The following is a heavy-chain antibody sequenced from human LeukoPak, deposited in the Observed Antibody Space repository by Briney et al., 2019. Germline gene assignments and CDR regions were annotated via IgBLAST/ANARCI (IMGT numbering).Heavy chain of an antibody. CDR1: GFTFSSYE. D-gene: IGHD6-13*01. Sequence: GGSLRLSCAASGFTFSSYEMNWVRQAPGKGLEWVSYISSTGTTIYYADSVKGRSTISRDNAKNSLYLQMNSLRAEDTAVYYCARGKEYSSSWFGFVRSNWFDPWGQGTLVTVSS. V-gene: IGHV3-48*03. J-gene: IGHJ5*02. CDR3: ARGKEYSSSWFGFVRSNWFDP. CDR2: ISSTGTTI.